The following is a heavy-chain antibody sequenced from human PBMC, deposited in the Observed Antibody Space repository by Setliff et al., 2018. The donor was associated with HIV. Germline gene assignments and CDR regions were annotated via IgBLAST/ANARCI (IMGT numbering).Heavy chain of an antibody. Sequence: SETLSLTCAVYGGSFSGYYWSWVRQPPGKGLEWIGEINHSGSTNYNPSLKSRVTISVDTSKSQFSLRLRSVTAADTAVYYCARGWELPFYYFYYYMDVWGKGTTVTVSS. CDR3: ARGWELPFYYFYYYMDV. J-gene: IGHJ6*03. CDR1: GGSFSGYY. D-gene: IGHD1-26*01. CDR2: INHSGST. V-gene: IGHV4-34*01.